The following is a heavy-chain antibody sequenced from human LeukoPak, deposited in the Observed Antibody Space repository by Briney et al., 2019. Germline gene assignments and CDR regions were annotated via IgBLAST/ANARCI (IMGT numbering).Heavy chain of an antibody. V-gene: IGHV3-53*04. CDR1: GFTVSSNY. J-gene: IGHJ3*02. D-gene: IGHD2-21*02. Sequence: QTGGSLRLSCAASGFTVSSNYMSWVRQAPGKGLEWVSVIYSGGSTYYADSVKGRFTISRHNSKNTLYLQMNSLRAEDTAVYYCASSVVVTAIYAFDIWGQGTMVTVSS. CDR2: IYSGGST. CDR3: ASSVVVTAIYAFDI.